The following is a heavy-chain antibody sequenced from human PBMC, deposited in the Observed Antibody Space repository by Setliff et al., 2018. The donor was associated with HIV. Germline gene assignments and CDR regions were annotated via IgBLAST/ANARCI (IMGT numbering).Heavy chain of an antibody. CDR2: IYPGDSDT. Sequence: PGESLKISCKASGYNFANYWIGWVRQRPGKGLEWMGIIYPGDSDTKYSPSFQGRVSISADKSTSTAFLQWISLKASDTATYYCARQPSGFLNPKDSFDFWGQGTRVTVSS. CDR3: ARQPSGFLNPKDSFDF. CDR1: GYNFANYW. V-gene: IGHV5-51*01. J-gene: IGHJ3*01.